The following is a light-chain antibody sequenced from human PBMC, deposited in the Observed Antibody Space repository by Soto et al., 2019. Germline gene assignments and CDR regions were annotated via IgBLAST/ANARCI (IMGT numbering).Light chain of an antibody. CDR2: DAF. CDR3: QHRSNWPLT. CDR1: QSVSSY. J-gene: IGKJ4*01. V-gene: IGKV3-11*01. Sequence: EIVLTQSPATLSLSPGEKATLSCRASQSVSSYLAWYQLRPGQAPRLLIYDAFNRATGIPARFSGSGSGTDFTLTISSLEPEDFAVYYCQHRSNWPLTFGGGTKVEIK.